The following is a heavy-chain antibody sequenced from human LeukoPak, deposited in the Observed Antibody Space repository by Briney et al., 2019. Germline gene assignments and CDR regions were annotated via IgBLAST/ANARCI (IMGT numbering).Heavy chain of an antibody. CDR2: ISYDGSNK. CDR3: ARDFAPYCSGGRCYLSGVDY. V-gene: IGHV3-30*01. D-gene: IGHD2-15*01. CDR1: GFTFSSYA. Sequence: GGSLRLSCAASGFTFSSYAMHWVRQAPGKGLEWVAVISYDGSNKYYADSVKGRFTISRDNSKNTLYLQMNSLRAEDTAVYYCARDFAPYCSGGRCYLSGVDYWGQGTLVTVSS. J-gene: IGHJ4*02.